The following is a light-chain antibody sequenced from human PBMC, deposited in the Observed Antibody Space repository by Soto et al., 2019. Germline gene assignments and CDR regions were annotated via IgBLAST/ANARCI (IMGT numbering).Light chain of an antibody. V-gene: IGKV1-6*01. CDR1: QGRRND. CDR2: AVS. CDR3: LQDYSFPIT. J-gene: IGKJ4*01. Sequence: AIPMTQSPSSLSASVGDRVTITCRASQGRRNDVGWYQQKHGTAPKLLIYAVSSLQSGLHSSFSGGAAGKDMILTISRLPPEDVANYYWLQDYSFPITFGGGTKVDIK.